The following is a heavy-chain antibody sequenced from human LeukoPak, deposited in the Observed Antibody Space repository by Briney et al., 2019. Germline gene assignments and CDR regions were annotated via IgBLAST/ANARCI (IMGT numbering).Heavy chain of an antibody. J-gene: IGHJ4*02. D-gene: IGHD3-22*01. CDR1: GGSISSSNW. V-gene: IGHV4-4*02. CDR2: IYHSGST. Sequence: PSETLSLTCAVSGGSISSSNWWSWVRQPPGKGLEWIGEIYHSGSTNYNPSLKSRATISVDKSKNQFSLKLSSVTAADTAVYYCARREVGYDSSGYYSYYFDYWGQGTLVTVSS. CDR3: ARREVGYDSSGYYSYYFDY.